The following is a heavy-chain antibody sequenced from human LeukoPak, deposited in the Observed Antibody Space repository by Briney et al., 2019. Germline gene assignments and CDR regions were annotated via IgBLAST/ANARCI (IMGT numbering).Heavy chain of an antibody. CDR3: ARHAEYNSGWHFYLDH. V-gene: IGHV4-59*04. Sequence: KPSETLSLTCTVSGGSISSYYWSWIRQPPGKGLEWIGSVHNVGSTYYNLSLRSRVTMSIDTSKNQFSLRLNSVTAADTAVYYCARHAEYNSGWHFYLDHWGQGILVTVSS. CDR2: VHNVGST. CDR1: GGSISSYY. J-gene: IGHJ4*02. D-gene: IGHD6-19*01.